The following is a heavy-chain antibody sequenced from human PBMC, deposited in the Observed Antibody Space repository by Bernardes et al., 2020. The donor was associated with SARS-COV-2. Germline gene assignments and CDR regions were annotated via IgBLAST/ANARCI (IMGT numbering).Heavy chain of an antibody. J-gene: IGHJ4*02. V-gene: IGHV4-39*01. CDR3: ARHDIVVVPAAIGH. Sequence: SETLSLTCTASGVSISSSSYSWGWIRQPPGKGLEWIGSIYYSGSTYYNPSLKSLVTISVDTSKNQFSLKLSSATAADTAVYYCARHDIVVVPAAIGHWGQGTLVTVSS. D-gene: IGHD2-2*02. CDR2: IYYSGST. CDR1: GVSISSSSYS.